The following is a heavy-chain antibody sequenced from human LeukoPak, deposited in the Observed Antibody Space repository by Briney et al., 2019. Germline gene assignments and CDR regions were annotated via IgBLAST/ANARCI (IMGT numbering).Heavy chain of an antibody. CDR1: GFTFSSYA. J-gene: IGHJ4*02. CDR3: AKVPHPHTYCGGDCYFDY. D-gene: IGHD2-21*02. V-gene: IGHV3-23*01. Sequence: GSLRLSCAASGFTFSSYAMSWVRQAPGKGLEWVSAISGSGGSTYYAGSVKGRFTISRDNSKNTLYLQMNSLRAEDTAVYYCAKVPHPHTYCGGDCYFDYWGQGTLVTVSS. CDR2: ISGSGGST.